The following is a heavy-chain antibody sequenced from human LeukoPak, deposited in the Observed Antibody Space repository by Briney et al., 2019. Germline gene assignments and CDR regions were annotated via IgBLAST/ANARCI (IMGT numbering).Heavy chain of an antibody. CDR1: GGSISSSSYY. CDR3: ARHGDTAMVPYYFDY. Sequence: SETLSLTCTVSGGSISSSSYYWGWIRQPPGKGLEWIGSIYYSGSTYYNPSLKSRATISVDTSKNQFSLKLSSVTAADTAVYYCARHGDTAMVPYYFDYWGQGTLVTVSS. D-gene: IGHD5-18*01. J-gene: IGHJ4*02. V-gene: IGHV4-39*01. CDR2: IYYSGST.